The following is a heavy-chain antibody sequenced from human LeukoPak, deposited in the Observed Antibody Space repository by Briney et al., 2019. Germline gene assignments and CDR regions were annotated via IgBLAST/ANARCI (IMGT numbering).Heavy chain of an antibody. J-gene: IGHJ4*02. V-gene: IGHV3-23*01. Sequence: PGGSLRLSCAASGFTFSISAMNWVRQAPGKGLQWVSVISGGGDTTYYADSMKGRVTISRDNSKNTLYLQMNSLRAEDTAVYFCAKKGGGNYFDYWGQGTLVTVSS. D-gene: IGHD1-26*01. CDR1: GFTFSISA. CDR3: AKKGGGNYFDY. CDR2: ISGGGDTT.